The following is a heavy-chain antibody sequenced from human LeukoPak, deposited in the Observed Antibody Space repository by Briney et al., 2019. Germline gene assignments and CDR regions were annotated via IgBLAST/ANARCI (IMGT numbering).Heavy chain of an antibody. CDR2: ISSSGSTI. CDR1: GFTFSSYE. D-gene: IGHD1-26*01. V-gene: IGHV3-48*03. J-gene: IGHJ4*02. CDR3: ARDHVSWELVVDY. Sequence: GGSLRLSCAASGFTFSSYEMNWVRQAPGKGLEWVSYISSSGSTIYYADSVKGRFTLSRDNAKNSLYLQMNSLRAEDTAVYYCARDHVSWELVVDYWGQGTLVTVSS.